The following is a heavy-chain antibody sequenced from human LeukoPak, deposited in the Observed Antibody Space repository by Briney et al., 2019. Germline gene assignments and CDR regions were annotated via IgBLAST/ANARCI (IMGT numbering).Heavy chain of an antibody. CDR2: ISSSSSTI. V-gene: IGHV3-48*04. CDR3: AKGSDLRYYYYYGMDV. J-gene: IGHJ6*02. Sequence: GGSLRLSCAASGFTFSSYSMNWVRRAPGRGLEWVSYISSSSSTIYYADSVKGRFTISRDNAKNSLYLQMNSLRAEDTAVYYCAKGSDLRYYYYYGMDVWGQGTTVTVSS. CDR1: GFTFSSYS. D-gene: IGHD3-10*01.